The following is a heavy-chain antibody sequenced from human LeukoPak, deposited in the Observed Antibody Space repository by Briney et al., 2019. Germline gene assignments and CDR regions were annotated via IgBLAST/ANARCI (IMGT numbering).Heavy chain of an antibody. V-gene: IGHV3-23*01. CDR2: ISGSGGST. Sequence: PGGSLRLSCAASGFTFSSYAMSWVRQAPGKGLEWVSAISGSGGSTYYADSVKGQFTISRDNSKNTLYLQMNSLRAEDTAVYYCASVHYDFWSGYFSWGQGTLVTVSS. CDR3: ASVHYDFWSGYFS. D-gene: IGHD3-3*01. J-gene: IGHJ5*02. CDR1: GFTFSSYA.